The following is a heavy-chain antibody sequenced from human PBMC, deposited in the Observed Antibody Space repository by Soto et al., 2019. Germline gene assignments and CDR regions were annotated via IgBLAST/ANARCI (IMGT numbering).Heavy chain of an antibody. V-gene: IGHV4-39*01. CDR1: GYSVSTSDYY. D-gene: IGHD2-15*01. J-gene: IGHJ6*02. CDR2: MLYSGLT. CDR3: APLSVSLSGPYGIHV. Sequence: SGTLALTSSVSGYSVSTSDYYWTWIRQPPGKGLEWIGSMLYSGLTYYNPSLKSRVTLSVDTSKNQFSVRLNSVTASDTAVYYCAPLSVSLSGPYGIHVWGQGTTVPGSS.